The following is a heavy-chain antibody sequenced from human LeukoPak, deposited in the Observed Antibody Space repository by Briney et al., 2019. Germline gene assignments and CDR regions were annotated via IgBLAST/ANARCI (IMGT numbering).Heavy chain of an antibody. Sequence: ASVKVSCKTSGYSFSDNGINWVRQAPGQGLEWMGWINPNSDSTDYAQRFQGRVTMTRDTSISTVYMELNRLRSDDTAVYYCARGIYGDYAKNYMDVWGKGTTVIVSS. V-gene: IGHV1-2*02. CDR3: ARGIYGDYAKNYMDV. J-gene: IGHJ6*03. CDR1: GYSFSDNG. D-gene: IGHD4-17*01. CDR2: INPNSDST.